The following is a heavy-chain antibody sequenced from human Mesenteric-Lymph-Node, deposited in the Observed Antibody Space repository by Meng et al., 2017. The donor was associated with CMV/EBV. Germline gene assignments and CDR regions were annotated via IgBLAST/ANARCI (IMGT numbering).Heavy chain of an antibody. Sequence: LRLSCAISGDSVSSNSAAWNWIRQSPSRGLEWLGRTYYRSKWYNDYALSVKSRITISPDTSKNQFSLQLNSVTPEDTAVYYCARGTPGWELNDYWGQGTLVTVSS. CDR2: TYYRSKWYN. CDR1: GDSVSSNSAA. V-gene: IGHV6-1*01. J-gene: IGHJ4*02. D-gene: IGHD1-26*01. CDR3: ARGTPGWELNDY.